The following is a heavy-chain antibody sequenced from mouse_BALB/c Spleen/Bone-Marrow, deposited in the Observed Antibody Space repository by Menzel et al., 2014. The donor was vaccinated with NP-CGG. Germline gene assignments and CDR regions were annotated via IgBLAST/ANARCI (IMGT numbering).Heavy chain of an antibody. CDR1: GFDFSRYW. CDR2: INPDSSTI. CDR3: ARLYYYGNFAY. Sequence: EVKLEESGGVLVQPGGSLKLSCAASGFDFSRYWMSWVRQAPGKGLEWIGEINPDSSTINYTPSLKDKFIISRDNAKNTLFLQMSKVRSEDTALYYCARLYYYGNFAYWGQGTTLTVSS. D-gene: IGHD1-1*01. J-gene: IGHJ2*01. V-gene: IGHV4-1*02.